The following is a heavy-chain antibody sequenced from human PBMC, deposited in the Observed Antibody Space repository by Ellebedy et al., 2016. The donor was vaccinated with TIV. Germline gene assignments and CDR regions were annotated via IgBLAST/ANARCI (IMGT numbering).Heavy chain of an antibody. V-gene: IGHV3-30-3*01. J-gene: IGHJ4*02. CDR2: ISYDGSNK. CDR1: GFTFSSYA. CDR3: AKDRAGY. Sequence: GGSLRLSXAASGFTFSSYAMHWVRQAPGKGLEWVAVISYDGSNKYYADSVKGRFTISRDNSKNTLYLQMNSLRAEDTAVYYCAKDRAGYWGQGTLVTVSS.